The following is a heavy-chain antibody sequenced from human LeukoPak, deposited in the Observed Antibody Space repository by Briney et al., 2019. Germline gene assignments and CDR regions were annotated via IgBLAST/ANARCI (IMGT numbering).Heavy chain of an antibody. Sequence: GASVKVSCKASGGTFSSYAISWVRQAPGQGLEWMGGIIPIFGTANYAHKIQGRVTITADESTSTDYMHLRSLTSDDTAIYYCARTPHTYDLLSGSDLGYWGQGTLVPVSS. CDR1: GGTFSSYA. CDR3: ARTPHTYDLLSGSDLGY. V-gene: IGHV1-69*01. CDR2: IIPIFGTA. J-gene: IGHJ4*02. D-gene: IGHD3-3*01.